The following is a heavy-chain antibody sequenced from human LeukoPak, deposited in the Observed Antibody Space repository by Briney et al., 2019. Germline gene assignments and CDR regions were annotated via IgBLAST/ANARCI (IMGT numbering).Heavy chain of an antibody. D-gene: IGHD6-13*01. CDR1: GYSFTSYW. V-gene: IGHV5-51*01. J-gene: IGHJ4*02. CDR2: IYPGDSDT. Sequence: GESLKISCKGSGYSFTSYWIAWVRQMPGKGLEWMGIIYPGDSDTGYSPSYQGQVTISADKSISTAYLQWSSLKASDTAMYYCARRQGSSPTGFDYWGQGTLVTVSS. CDR3: ARRQGSSPTGFDY.